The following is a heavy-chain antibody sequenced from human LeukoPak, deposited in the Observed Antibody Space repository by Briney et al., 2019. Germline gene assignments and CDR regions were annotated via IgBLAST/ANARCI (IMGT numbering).Heavy chain of an antibody. Sequence: GESLKISCKGSGYSFTSYWIGWVRQIPGKGLEWMGIIYPGDSDTRYSPSFQGQVTISADKSISTAYLQWSSLKASDTAMCYCARGEGYCSSTSCYTWFDPWGQGTLVTVSS. CDR1: GYSFTSYW. D-gene: IGHD2-2*02. J-gene: IGHJ5*02. CDR3: ARGEGYCSSTSCYTWFDP. V-gene: IGHV5-51*01. CDR2: IYPGDSDT.